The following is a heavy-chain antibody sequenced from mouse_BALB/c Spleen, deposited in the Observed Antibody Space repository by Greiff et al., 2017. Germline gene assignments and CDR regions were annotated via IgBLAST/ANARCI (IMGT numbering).Heavy chain of an antibody. J-gene: IGHJ4*01. CDR1: GFAFSSYD. Sequence: EVNVVESGGGLVKPGGSLKLSCAASGFAFSSYDMSWVRQTPEKRLEWVAYISSGGGSTYYPDTVKGRFTISRDNAKNTLYLQMSSLKSEDTAMYYCARQGNSLLRLRAMDYWGQGTSVTVSA. CDR2: ISSGGGST. CDR3: ARQGNSLLRLRAMDY. D-gene: IGHD1-2*01. V-gene: IGHV5-12-1*01.